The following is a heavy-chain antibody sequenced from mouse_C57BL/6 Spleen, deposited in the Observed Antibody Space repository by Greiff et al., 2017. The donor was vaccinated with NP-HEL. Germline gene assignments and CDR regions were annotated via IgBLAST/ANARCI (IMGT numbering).Heavy chain of an antibody. CDR3: ARHGNDDPWYFDV. D-gene: IGHD2-12*01. CDR2: ISGGGGNT. Sequence: EVMLVESGGGLVKPGGSLKLSCAASGFTFSSYTMSWVRQTPEKRLEWVATISGGGGNTYYPDSVKGRFTISRDHAKNPLYLQMSSLRSEDTALYYCARHGNDDPWYFDVWGTGTTVTVAS. J-gene: IGHJ1*03. CDR1: GFTFSSYT. V-gene: IGHV5-9*01.